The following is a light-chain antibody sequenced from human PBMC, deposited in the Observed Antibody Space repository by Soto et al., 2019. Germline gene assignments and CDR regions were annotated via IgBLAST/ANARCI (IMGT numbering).Light chain of an antibody. CDR3: TSYAGSSTYV. CDR2: EVT. J-gene: IGLJ1*01. CDR1: SSDVGGYDY. Sequence: QSALTQPASVSGSPGQSITIFCTGTSSDVGGYDYVSWYQQHPDKAPKLMIYEVTNRPSGVSNRFSGSKSGNTASLTISGLLAEDEADYYCTSYAGSSTYVFGTGTKVTVL. V-gene: IGLV2-14*01.